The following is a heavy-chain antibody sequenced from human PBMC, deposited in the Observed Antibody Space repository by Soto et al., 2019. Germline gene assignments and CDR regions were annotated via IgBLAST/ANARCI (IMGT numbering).Heavy chain of an antibody. V-gene: IGHV3-7*03. D-gene: IGHD3-10*01. CDR2: IKQDGSEK. CDR3: ARGTYGSGSLHYYYGMDV. J-gene: IGHJ6*02. CDR1: GFTFSSYW. Sequence: GSLRLSCAASGFTFSSYWMSWVRQARGKGLEWVANIKQDGSEKYYVDSVKCRFTISRDNAKNSLYLQMNSLRAEDTAVYYCARGTYGSGSLHYYYGMDVWGQGTTVTVSS.